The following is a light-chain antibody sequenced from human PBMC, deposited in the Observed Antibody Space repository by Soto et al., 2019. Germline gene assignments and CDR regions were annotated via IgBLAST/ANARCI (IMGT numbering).Light chain of an antibody. J-gene: IGKJ1*01. Sequence: DIEMTPSPSTLSASVGDRFTISWRASQTISNWLAWYQQKPGKAPKLLIYKASTLESAVPSRFSGSGSGTEFTLTISGLQPEDFATYYCQQYNSYSQTFGQGTKVDIK. CDR3: QQYNSYSQT. V-gene: IGKV1-5*03. CDR2: KAS. CDR1: QTISNW.